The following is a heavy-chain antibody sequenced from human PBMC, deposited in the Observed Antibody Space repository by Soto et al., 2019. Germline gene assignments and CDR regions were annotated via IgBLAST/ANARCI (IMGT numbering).Heavy chain of an antibody. V-gene: IGHV3-30-3*01. D-gene: IGHD2-2*01. CDR2: ISYDGSNK. Sequence: QVQLVESGGGVVQPGRSLRLSCAASGFTFSSYAMHWVRQAPGKGLEWVAVISYDGSNKYYADSVKGRFTVSRDNSNNALYLKMISQPEEVTAVYYSARRGYSFNRYCISTIWPYLGMEVGGPGTTVTV. J-gene: IGHJ6*01. CDR1: GFTFSSYA. CDR3: ARRGYSFNRYCISTIWPYLGMEV.